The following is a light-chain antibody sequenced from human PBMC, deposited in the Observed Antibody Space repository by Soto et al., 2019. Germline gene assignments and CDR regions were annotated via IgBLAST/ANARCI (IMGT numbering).Light chain of an antibody. J-gene: IGLJ3*02. CDR2: EVT. Sequence: QSALTQPASVSGSPGQSITISCTGTSSDVGAYNYVSWYRQHPGKAPKLMIYEVTNRPSGVSNRFSGYKSGSTASLTISGLQAEDEADYYCSSYTSSSTLVFGGGTKLTVL. CDR3: SSYTSSSTLV. CDR1: SSDVGAYNY. V-gene: IGLV2-14*01.